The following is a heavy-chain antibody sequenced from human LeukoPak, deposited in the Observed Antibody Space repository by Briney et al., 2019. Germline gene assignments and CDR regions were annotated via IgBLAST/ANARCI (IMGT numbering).Heavy chain of an antibody. Sequence: GGSLRLSCATSGFTFDDFDLNWVRQAPGKGLEWVSAIRWSGGRIRHVDSVKGRFIISRDNAKKSVYLQMNSLRAEDTALYYCARGEDYFDYWGQGTLVTVTS. D-gene: IGHD1-26*01. V-gene: IGHV3-20*04. CDR2: IRWSGGRI. CDR1: GFTFDDFD. CDR3: ARGEDYFDY. J-gene: IGHJ4*02.